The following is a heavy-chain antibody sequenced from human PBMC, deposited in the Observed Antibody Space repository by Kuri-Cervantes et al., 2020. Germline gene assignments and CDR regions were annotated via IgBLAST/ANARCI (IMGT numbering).Heavy chain of an antibody. J-gene: IGHJ6*04. CDR2: IYYIASA. V-gene: IGHV4-59*13. Sequence: GSLRLSCVASEFSFTSYNMNWVRQAPGKGLEWIGYIYYIASANYNPSLKSRGHISVDRSKNQISLKLTSVTAADTAVYYCARDRYMDVWGKGTMVTVSS. CDR3: ARDRYMDV. CDR1: EFSFTSYN. D-gene: IGHD3-16*02.